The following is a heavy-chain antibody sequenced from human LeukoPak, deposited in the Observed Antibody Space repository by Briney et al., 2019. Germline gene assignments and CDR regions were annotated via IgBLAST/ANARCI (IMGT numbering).Heavy chain of an antibody. D-gene: IGHD4-11*01. Sequence: GASVKVSCKASGYTFTGYYMHWVRQAPGQGLEWMGWINPNSGGTNYAQKFQGRVTMTRDTSISTAYMELRSLRSDDTAVYYCARLQYRSSGEFDYWGQGTLVTVSS. CDR1: GYTFTGYY. CDR3: ARLQYRSSGEFDY. CDR2: INPNSGGT. J-gene: IGHJ4*02. V-gene: IGHV1-2*02.